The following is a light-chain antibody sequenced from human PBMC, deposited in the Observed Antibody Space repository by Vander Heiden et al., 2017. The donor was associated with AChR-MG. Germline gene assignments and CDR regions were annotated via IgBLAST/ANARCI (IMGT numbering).Light chain of an antibody. CDR3: SAFTSTSTPSGL. CDR2: EGN. Sequence: QSTLTQPPSVSGSLGQSVTITCTGTSSDMTTYNRVSWYQQPPGTAPRLIILEGNNRPSGVPDRFFGSKSGNTASLVISGLQAEDEADYFCSAFTSTSTPSGLFGGGTKVTVL. J-gene: IGLJ3*02. V-gene: IGLV2-18*02. CDR1: SSDMTTYNR.